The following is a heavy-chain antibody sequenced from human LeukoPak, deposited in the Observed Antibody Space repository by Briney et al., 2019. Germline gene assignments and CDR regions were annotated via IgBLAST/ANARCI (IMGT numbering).Heavy chain of an antibody. Sequence: SETLSLTCNVSGGAITSHYWSWIRQPAGKGLEWIGRIFNRGSSNYSPSLKSRVTMSVDTSGNQFSLTLTSVTAADTAVYYCARAVYGSGNYYMDYWGLGTLVTVSS. CDR1: GGAITSHY. CDR3: ARAVYGSGNYYMDY. J-gene: IGHJ4*02. D-gene: IGHD3-10*01. V-gene: IGHV4-4*07. CDR2: IFNRGSS.